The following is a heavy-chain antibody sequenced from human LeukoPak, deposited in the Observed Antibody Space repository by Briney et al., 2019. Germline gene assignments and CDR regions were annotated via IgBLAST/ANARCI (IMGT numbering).Heavy chain of an antibody. CDR2: FDPEDGET. V-gene: IGHV1-24*01. J-gene: IGHJ5*02. CDR3: ATHYSDSSGYLSFGWLDP. Sequence: EASVKVSCKVSGYTLTELSMHWVRQAPGKGLEWMGGFDPEDGETIYAQKFQGRVTMTEDTSTDTACMELSSLRSEDTAVYYCATHYSDSSGYLSFGWLDPWGQGTLVTVSS. CDR1: GYTLTELS. D-gene: IGHD3-22*01.